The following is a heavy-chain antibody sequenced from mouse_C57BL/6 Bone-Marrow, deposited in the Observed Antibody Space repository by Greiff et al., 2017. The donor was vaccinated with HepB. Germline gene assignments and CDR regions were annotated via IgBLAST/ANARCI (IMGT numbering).Heavy chain of an antibody. CDR3: ASRGDYYGSSYGYFDV. J-gene: IGHJ1*03. V-gene: IGHV1-55*01. Sequence: QVQLQQPGAELVKPGASVKMSCKASGYTFTSYWITWVKQRPGQGLEWIGDIYPGSGSTNYNEKFKSKATLTVDTSSSTAYMQLSGLTSEDSAVFYCASRGDYYGSSYGYFDVWGTGTTVTVSS. CDR2: IYPGSGST. D-gene: IGHD1-1*01. CDR1: GYTFTSYW.